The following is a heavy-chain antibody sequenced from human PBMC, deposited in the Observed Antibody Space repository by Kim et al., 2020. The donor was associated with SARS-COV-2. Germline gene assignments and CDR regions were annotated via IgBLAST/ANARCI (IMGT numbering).Heavy chain of an antibody. Sequence: GGSLRPSCAASGFRFSDYTMHWVRQAPGKGLMWVSRIISSGTTTTYADSVRGRFTISRDNAKYTLHLQMNSLGTEDTAVYYCVRSVQWGLDYWGQGILVT. V-gene: IGHV3-74*01. J-gene: IGHJ1*01. CDR1: GFRFSDYT. D-gene: IGHD1-26*01. CDR2: IISSGTTT. CDR3: VRSVQWGLDY.